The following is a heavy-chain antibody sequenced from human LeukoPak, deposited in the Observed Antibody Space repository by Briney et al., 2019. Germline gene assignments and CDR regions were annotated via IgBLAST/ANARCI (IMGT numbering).Heavy chain of an antibody. J-gene: IGHJ4*02. CDR2: ISYDGSNK. CDR3: AREDRDGYGFTY. CDR1: GFTFSRYA. D-gene: IGHD5-24*01. V-gene: IGHV3-30-3*01. Sequence: GGSLRLSCAASGFTFSRYAMHWVRQAPGKGLEWVALISYDGSNKYYTDSVKGRFSISRDNSENTLYLQLNSLRAEDTAVYYCAREDRDGYGFTYWGQGTLVTVSS.